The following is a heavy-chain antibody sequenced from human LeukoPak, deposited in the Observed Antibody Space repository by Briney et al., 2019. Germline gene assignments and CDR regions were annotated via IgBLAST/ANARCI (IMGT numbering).Heavy chain of an antibody. Sequence: PGGSLRLSCAASGFTFSSYAMHWVRQAPGKGLEWVSAISGSGGSTYYADSVKGRFTISRDNSKNTLYLQMNSLRAEDTAVYYCARDRDPITYYDFWSGYYYGMDVWGQGTTVTVSS. J-gene: IGHJ6*02. CDR2: ISGSGGST. V-gene: IGHV3-23*01. D-gene: IGHD3-3*01. CDR3: ARDRDPITYYDFWSGYYYGMDV. CDR1: GFTFSSYA.